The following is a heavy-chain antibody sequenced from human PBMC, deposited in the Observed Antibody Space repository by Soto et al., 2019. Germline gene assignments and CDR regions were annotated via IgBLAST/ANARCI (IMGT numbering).Heavy chain of an antibody. CDR2: IYPGDSDT. CDR3: ARHESAGYYFLDY. CDR1: GYSFTSCW. J-gene: IGHJ4*02. V-gene: IGHV5-51*01. Sequence: GESLKISCKGSGYSFTSCWIGWVRQMPGKGLEWMGIIYPGDSDTRYSPSFQGQVTISADKSISTAYLQWTSLRASDTAMYYCARHESAGYYFLDYWGQGTLVTVSS. D-gene: IGHD3-22*01.